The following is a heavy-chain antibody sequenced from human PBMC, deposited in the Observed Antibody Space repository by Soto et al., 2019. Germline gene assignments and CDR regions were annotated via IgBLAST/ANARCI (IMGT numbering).Heavy chain of an antibody. V-gene: IGHV3-23*01. CDR2: ISSSGDDS. CDR3: SRKVAGSI. Sequence: EMHLLEYGGGLVQPWGSLRLSCAASGFTVSSFPMTWVRQAPGKGLEWVSSISSSGDDSFYADSVKGRFTISRDSSKNMLFLQLSSLRAEDTAVYYCSRKVAGSIWGQGTLVTVSS. D-gene: IGHD6-19*01. CDR1: GFTVSSFP. J-gene: IGHJ1*01.